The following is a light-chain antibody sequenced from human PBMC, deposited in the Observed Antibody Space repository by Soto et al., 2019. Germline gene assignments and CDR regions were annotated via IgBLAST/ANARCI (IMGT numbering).Light chain of an antibody. V-gene: IGLV2-14*01. J-gene: IGLJ1*01. Sequence: QSVLTQPASVAGSPGQSITISCTGTSSDVGGYNYVSWYPQHPGKAPKLMIYDVSNRPSGVSNRFSGSKSGNTASLTISGLQAEDEADYSCNSFTRGSTNVFGTGTKLTVL. CDR3: NSFTRGSTNV. CDR2: DVS. CDR1: SSDVGGYNY.